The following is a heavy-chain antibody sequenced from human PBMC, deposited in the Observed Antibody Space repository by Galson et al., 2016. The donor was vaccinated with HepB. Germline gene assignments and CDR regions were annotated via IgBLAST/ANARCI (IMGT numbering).Heavy chain of an antibody. CDR1: GDSVSSGYAA. D-gene: IGHD2-8*01. V-gene: IGHV6-1*01. Sequence: CAISGDSVSSGYAAWNWIRQSPSRGLEWLGRTYFTSRWYTDHAESVKGRIDISPDTSKNQFSLLVNSVTPEDTAVYYCARAARLYGVLRTHGLDAWGQGTTVTVSS. CDR2: TYFTSRWYT. CDR3: ARAARLYGVLRTHGLDA. J-gene: IGHJ6*02.